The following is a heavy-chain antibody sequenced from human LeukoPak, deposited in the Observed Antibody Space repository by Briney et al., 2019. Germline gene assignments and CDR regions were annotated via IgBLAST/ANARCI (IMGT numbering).Heavy chain of an antibody. CDR3: ARDWRDSSGKFPNDAFDI. Sequence: GGSLRLSCAASGFTSSTYAMHWVRQAPGKGLEWVAVISYDGSNKYYADSVKGRFTNSRDNSKNTLYLQMNSLRAEDTAVYYCARDWRDSSGKFPNDAFDIWGQGTMVTVSS. V-gene: IGHV3-30*04. CDR1: GFTSSTYA. CDR2: ISYDGSNK. J-gene: IGHJ3*02. D-gene: IGHD3-22*01.